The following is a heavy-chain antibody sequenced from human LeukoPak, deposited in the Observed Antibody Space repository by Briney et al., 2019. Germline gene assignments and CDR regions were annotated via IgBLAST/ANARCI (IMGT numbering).Heavy chain of an antibody. CDR1: GGTFSSYA. Sequence: GASVKVSCRASGGTFSSYAISWVRQAPGQGLEWMGGIIPIFGTANYAQKFQGRVTITADESTSTAYMELSSLRSEDTAVYYCACPRFGSSGYYADSWGQGTLVTVSS. V-gene: IGHV1-69*13. CDR2: IIPIFGTA. D-gene: IGHD3-22*01. CDR3: ACPRFGSSGYYADS. J-gene: IGHJ4*02.